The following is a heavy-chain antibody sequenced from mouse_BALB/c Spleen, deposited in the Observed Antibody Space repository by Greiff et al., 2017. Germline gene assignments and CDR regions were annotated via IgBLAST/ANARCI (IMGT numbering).Heavy chain of an antibody. V-gene: IGHV10-1*02. Sequence: EVKLQESGGGLVQPKGSLKLSCAASGFTFNTYAMNWVRQAPGKGLEWVARIRSKSNNYATYYADSVKDRFTISRDDSQSMLYLQMNNLKTEDTAMYYCVSFTTATFAYWGQGTLVTVSA. CDR2: IRSKSNNYAT. D-gene: IGHD1-2*01. CDR3: VSFTTATFAY. CDR1: GFTFNTYA. J-gene: IGHJ3*01.